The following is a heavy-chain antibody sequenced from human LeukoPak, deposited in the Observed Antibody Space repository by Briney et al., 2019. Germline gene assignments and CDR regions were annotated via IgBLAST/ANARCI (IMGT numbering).Heavy chain of an antibody. CDR3: ARDFGATYYDFWSGYCEN. CDR2: IIPILGIA. Sequence: ASVKVSCKASGGTFSSYAISWVRQAPGQGLEWMGRIIPILGIANYAQKFQGRVTITADKSTSTAYMELSSLRSEDTAVYYCARDFGATYYDFWSGYCENWGQGTLVTVSS. J-gene: IGHJ4*02. D-gene: IGHD3-3*01. V-gene: IGHV1-69*04. CDR1: GGTFSSYA.